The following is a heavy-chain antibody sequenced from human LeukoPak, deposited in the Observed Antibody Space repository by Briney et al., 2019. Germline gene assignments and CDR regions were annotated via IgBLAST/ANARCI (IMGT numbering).Heavy chain of an antibody. D-gene: IGHD2-15*01. CDR3: ARGKKYCSGGSCYPRAIDY. V-gene: IGHV4-59*12. CDR1: GGSISSYY. CDR2: IYYSGST. J-gene: IGHJ4*02. Sequence: SETLSLTCTVSGGSISSYYWSWIRQPPGKGLEWIGYIYYSGSTNYNPSLKSRVTISVDTSKNQFSLKLSSVTAADTAVYYCARGKKYCSGGSCYPRAIDYWGQGTLVTVSS.